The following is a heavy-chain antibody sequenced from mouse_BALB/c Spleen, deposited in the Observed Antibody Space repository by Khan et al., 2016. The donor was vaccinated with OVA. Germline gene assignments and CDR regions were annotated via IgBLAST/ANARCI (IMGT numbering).Heavy chain of an antibody. CDR2: ISSGSSTI. D-gene: IGHD2-3*01. J-gene: IGHJ4*01. CDR3: ARRRIYDGYYGGAMDY. Sequence: EVELVESGGGLVQPGGSRKLSCAASGFTFSNFGIHWVRQAPEKGLEWVAYISSGSSTIYSADTVKGRFTISRDNPQNTRFLQMTSLRSEDTAMYYCARRRIYDGYYGGAMDYWGQGTSVTVSS. V-gene: IGHV5-17*02. CDR1: GFTFSNFG.